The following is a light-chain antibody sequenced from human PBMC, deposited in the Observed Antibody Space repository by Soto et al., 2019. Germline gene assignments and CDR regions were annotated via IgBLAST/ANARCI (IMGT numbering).Light chain of an antibody. CDR3: SSYSGTNYHYV. CDR2: EVS. CDR1: SSDVGGYNY. J-gene: IGLJ1*01. Sequence: QSALTQPPSASGSFGQSVTISCTGTSSDVGGYNYVSWSQQHPGKAPKLMIYEVSERPSGVPDRFSGSKSGNTASLTVSGLQADDEADYYCSSYSGTNYHYVFGTGTKVTVL. V-gene: IGLV2-8*01.